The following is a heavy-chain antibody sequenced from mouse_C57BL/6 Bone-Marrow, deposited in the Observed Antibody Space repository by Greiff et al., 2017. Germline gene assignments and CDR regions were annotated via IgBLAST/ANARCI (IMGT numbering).Heavy chain of an antibody. V-gene: IGHV5-12*01. CDR2: ISNGGGST. Sequence: EVKLMESGGGLVQPGGSLKLSCAASGFTFSDYYMYWVRQTPEKRLEWVAYISNGGGSTYYPDTVKGRFTISRDNDKNTLYLQMSRLKSEDTAMYYCARSYYSNYLDYWGQGTTLTVSS. CDR1: GFTFSDYY. D-gene: IGHD2-5*01. J-gene: IGHJ2*01. CDR3: ARSYYSNYLDY.